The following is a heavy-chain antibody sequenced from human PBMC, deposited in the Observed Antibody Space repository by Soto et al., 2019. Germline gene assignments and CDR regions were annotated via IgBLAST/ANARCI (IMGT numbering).Heavy chain of an antibody. V-gene: IGHV4-31*03. Sequence: QVQLQESGPGLVKPSQTLSLTCTVSGGSISSGGYYWSWIRQHPGKGLEWIGYIYYSGSTYYNPSLESRVTISVDTSKNHFSLKLSSVTAADTAVYYCARDLRFGEDYYGMDVWGQGTTVTVSS. D-gene: IGHD3-10*01. CDR2: IYYSGST. J-gene: IGHJ6*02. CDR3: ARDLRFGEDYYGMDV. CDR1: GGSISSGGYY.